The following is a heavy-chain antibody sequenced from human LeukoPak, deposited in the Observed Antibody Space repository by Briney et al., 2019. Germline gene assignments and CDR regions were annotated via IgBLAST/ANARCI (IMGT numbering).Heavy chain of an antibody. CDR1: GFTFNSYG. Sequence: GGALRLSFSASGFTFNSYGIHWVRPAPRQGPGWGGVIWYDGSNKYYADSVKGRFTISRDNSKNTLYLQMSSLRAEDTAVYYCARGNIAAAGISPFGYWGQGTLVTVSS. V-gene: IGHV3-33*01. D-gene: IGHD6-13*01. J-gene: IGHJ4*02. CDR3: ARGNIAAAGISPFGY. CDR2: IWYDGSNK.